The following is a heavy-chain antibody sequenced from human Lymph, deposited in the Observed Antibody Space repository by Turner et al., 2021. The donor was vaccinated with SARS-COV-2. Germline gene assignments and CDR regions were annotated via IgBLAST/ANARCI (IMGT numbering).Heavy chain of an antibody. J-gene: IGHJ4*02. D-gene: IGHD2-15*01. Sequence: EVQLVESGGGLVQPGGSLRLSCAASGFTVSSIYMTWVRQAPGKGLEWVSVIYSDGSTSYAGSVKGRFTISRDISKNTLYLQMNSLRAEDTAVYFCARDMREGSLGFDYWGQGTLVAVSS. CDR2: IYSDGST. CDR3: ARDMREGSLGFDY. CDR1: GFTVSSIY. V-gene: IGHV3-66*01.